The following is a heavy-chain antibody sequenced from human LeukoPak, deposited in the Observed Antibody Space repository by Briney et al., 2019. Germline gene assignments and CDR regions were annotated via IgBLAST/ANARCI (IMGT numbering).Heavy chain of an antibody. CDR2: IYSGGST. J-gene: IGHJ6*04. D-gene: IGHD2/OR15-2a*01. V-gene: IGHV3-53*01. CDR3: ARENNIKYQEYYYYGMDV. Sequence: GGSLRLSCAASGLTVSSNYMSWVRQAPGKGLEWVSVIYSGGSTYYADSVKGRFTISRDNSKNTLYLQMNSLRAEDKAVYYCARENNIKYQEYYYYGMDVWGKGTTVTVSS. CDR1: GLTVSSNY.